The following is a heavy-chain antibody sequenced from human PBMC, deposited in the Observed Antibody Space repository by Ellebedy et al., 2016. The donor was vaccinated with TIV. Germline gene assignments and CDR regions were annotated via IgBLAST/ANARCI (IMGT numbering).Heavy chain of an antibody. CDR1: GDSISSGSYY. Sequence: MPSETLSLTCTVSGDSISSGSYYWGWIRQPPGKGLEWFGTFYYGGSTSYNPSLQSRVTISTHTSKKQFSINVNSVTPADTAVYFCATGLAVAGRFEYWGQGTLVAVSS. D-gene: IGHD6-19*01. J-gene: IGHJ4*02. V-gene: IGHV4-39*01. CDR3: ATGLAVAGRFEY. CDR2: FYYGGST.